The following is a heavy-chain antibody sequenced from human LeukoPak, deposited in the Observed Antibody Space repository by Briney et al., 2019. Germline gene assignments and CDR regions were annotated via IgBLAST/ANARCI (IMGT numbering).Heavy chain of an antibody. CDR2: IDPSDSYT. Sequence: ESLKISCKVSGYGLTNFWINWVRQMPGKGLEWMGRIDPSDSYTNYNPSFQGHVSLSADKSTTTAYLQWSSLKASDTATYYRVTDYGDYFDYWGQGTLVIVSS. J-gene: IGHJ4*02. CDR1: GYGLTNFW. V-gene: IGHV5-10-1*01. D-gene: IGHD4-17*01. CDR3: VTDYGDYFDY.